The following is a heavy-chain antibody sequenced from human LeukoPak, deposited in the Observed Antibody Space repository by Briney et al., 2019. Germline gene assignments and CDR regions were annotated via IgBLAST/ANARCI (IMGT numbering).Heavy chain of an antibody. Sequence: GGSLRLSCAASGFTFDDYGMSWVRQAPGTGLEWVTGINWNGGSTGYADSVKGRFTISRDNAKNSLYLQMNSLRAEDTALYYCARYFGWELQGNFDYWGQGTLVTVSS. CDR1: GFTFDDYG. V-gene: IGHV3-20*04. J-gene: IGHJ4*02. D-gene: IGHD1-26*01. CDR3: ARYFGWELQGNFDY. CDR2: INWNGGST.